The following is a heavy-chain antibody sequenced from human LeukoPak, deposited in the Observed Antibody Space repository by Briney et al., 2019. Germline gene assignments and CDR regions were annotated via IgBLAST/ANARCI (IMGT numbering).Heavy chain of an antibody. Sequence: QPGGSLRLSCTASGFTFAGYAMSWVRQAPGKGLEWVSAISGSGGSTYYADSVKGRFTISRDNSKNTLYLQMNSLRAEDTAVYYCAKGDSGSYYSGYFDYWGQGTLVTVSS. J-gene: IGHJ4*02. CDR2: ISGSGGST. D-gene: IGHD1-26*01. CDR1: GFTFAGYA. V-gene: IGHV3-23*01. CDR3: AKGDSGSYYSGYFDY.